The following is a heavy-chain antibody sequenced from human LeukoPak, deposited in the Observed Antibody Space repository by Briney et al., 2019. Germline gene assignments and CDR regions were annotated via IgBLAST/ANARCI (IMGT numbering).Heavy chain of an antibody. CDR3: AELGITMIGGV. D-gene: IGHD3-10*02. CDR1: GFTFGDYS. Sequence: PGGSLRLSCDASGFTFGDYSMNWVRQAPGKGLEWVSYISSSGSTIYYADSVKGRFTISRDNAKNSLYLQMNSLRAEDTAVYYCAELGITMIGGVWGKGTTVTISS. J-gene: IGHJ6*04. V-gene: IGHV3-48*04. CDR2: ISSSGSTI.